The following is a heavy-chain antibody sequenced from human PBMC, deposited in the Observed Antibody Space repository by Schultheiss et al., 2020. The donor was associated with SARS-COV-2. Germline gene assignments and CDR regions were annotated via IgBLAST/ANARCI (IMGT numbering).Heavy chain of an antibody. CDR1: GGSISSGSYY. Sequence: SETLSLTCTVSGGSISSGSYYWGWIRQPPGKGLEWIGSIYYSGSTYYNPSLKSRVTISVDTSKNQFSLKLSSVTAADTAVYYCARLTRDCSGGSCYSDWFDPWGQGTLVTVSS. J-gene: IGHJ5*02. D-gene: IGHD2-15*01. V-gene: IGHV4-39*01. CDR2: IYYSGST. CDR3: ARLTRDCSGGSCYSDWFDP.